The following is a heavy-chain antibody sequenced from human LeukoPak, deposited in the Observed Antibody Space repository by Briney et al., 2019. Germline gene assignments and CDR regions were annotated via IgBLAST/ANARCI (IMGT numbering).Heavy chain of an antibody. CDR3: ARGGITMIVVPHGAFDI. CDR2: INPNSGGT. J-gene: IGHJ3*02. V-gene: IGHV1-2*02. CDR1: GYTFTGYY. Sequence: GASVKVSCKASGYTFTGYYMHWVRQAPGQGLEWMGWINPNSGGTNYAQKFQGRVTMTRDTSISTAYMELSRLRSDDTAVYYCARGGITMIVVPHGAFDIWGQGTMVTVSS. D-gene: IGHD3-22*01.